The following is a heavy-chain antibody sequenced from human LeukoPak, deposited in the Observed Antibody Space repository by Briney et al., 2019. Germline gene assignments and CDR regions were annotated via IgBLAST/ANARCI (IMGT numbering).Heavy chain of an antibody. J-gene: IGHJ6*03. CDR2: ISWDGGST. CDR1: GFTFDDYA. D-gene: IGHD1-26*01. CDR3: AVEGGTDYYYYMDV. V-gene: IGHV3-43D*03. Sequence: GGSLRLSCAASGFTFDDYAMHWVRQAPGKSLEWVSLISWDGGSTYYADSVKGRFTISRDNSKNTLYLQMNSLRAEDTAVYYCAVEGGTDYYYYMDVWGKGTTVTVPS.